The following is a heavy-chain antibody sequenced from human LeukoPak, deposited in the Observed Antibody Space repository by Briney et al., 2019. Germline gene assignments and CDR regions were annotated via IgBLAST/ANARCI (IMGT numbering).Heavy chain of an antibody. D-gene: IGHD2-21*01. J-gene: IGHJ4*02. CDR3: AIPGSYCGGDCYPYYFDY. CDR1: GFAFADYG. CDR2: LNGNGGSRT. V-gene: IGHV3-20*04. Sequence: PGGSLRLSCAASGFAFADYGMSWVRQAPGKGLEWVSGLNGNGGSRTGYADSVKGRFTISRDNAKNSLYLQMNSLRAEDTAVYYCAIPGSYCGGDCYPYYFDYWGRGTLVTVSS.